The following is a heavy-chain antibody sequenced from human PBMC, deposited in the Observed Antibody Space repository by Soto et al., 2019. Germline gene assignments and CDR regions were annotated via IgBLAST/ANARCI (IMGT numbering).Heavy chain of an antibody. CDR1: GFTFSSYW. V-gene: IGHV3-74*01. CDR3: ARDGDYGDYHFDY. Sequence: EVQLVESGGGLVQPGGSLRLSCAASGFTFSSYWMHWVRQGPGKGLVWVSRINSDGSSTNYADSVKGRFTISRDNAKNTLYLQMNSLRAEDTAVYYCARDGDYGDYHFDYWGQGTLVTVSS. D-gene: IGHD4-17*01. CDR2: INSDGSST. J-gene: IGHJ4*02.